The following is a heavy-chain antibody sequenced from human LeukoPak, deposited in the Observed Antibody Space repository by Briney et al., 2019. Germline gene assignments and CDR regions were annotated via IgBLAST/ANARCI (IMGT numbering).Heavy chain of an antibody. CDR1: GYSINNDYY. V-gene: IGHV4-38-2*01. J-gene: IGHJ4*02. CDR2: IYHSGNT. Sequence: SETLSLNCAVSGYSINNDYYWGWIRQPPGKGLEWIGSIYHSGNTDYNPSLKSRVTISVDTSKNQFSLKLSSVTAADTAVYYCARHLYDSSGYVDYWGQGTLVTVSS. CDR3: ARHLYDSSGYVDY. D-gene: IGHD3-22*01.